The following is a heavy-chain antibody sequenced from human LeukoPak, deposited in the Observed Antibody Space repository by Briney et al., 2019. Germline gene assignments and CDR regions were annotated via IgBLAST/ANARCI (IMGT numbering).Heavy chain of an antibody. CDR3: ARDPLGFGVLSSDYFDY. CDR1: GFTFSSYA. J-gene: IGHJ4*02. CDR2: ISGSGGST. D-gene: IGHD3-10*01. Sequence: GGSLRLSCAASGFTFSSYAMSWVRQAPGKGLEWVSAISGSGGSTYYADSVKGRFTISRDNAKNSLYLQMNSLRAEDTAVYYCARDPLGFGVLSSDYFDYWGQGTLVTVSS. V-gene: IGHV3-23*01.